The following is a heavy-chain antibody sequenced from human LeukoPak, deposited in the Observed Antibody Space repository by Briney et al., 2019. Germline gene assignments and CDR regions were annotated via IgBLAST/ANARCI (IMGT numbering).Heavy chain of an antibody. V-gene: IGHV4-39*07. J-gene: IGHJ4*02. D-gene: IGHD3-16*02. Sequence: PSETLSLTCTVSGGSISSSNFYWGWIRQPPGKGLEWIGSIYYSGSTYYNPSLKSRVTISVDTSKNQFSLKLSSVTAADTAVYYCARDPLKGGQIMITFGGVIAAYFDYWGQGTLVTVSS. CDR3: ARDPLKGGQIMITFGGVIAAYFDY. CDR1: GGSISSSNFY. CDR2: IYYSGST.